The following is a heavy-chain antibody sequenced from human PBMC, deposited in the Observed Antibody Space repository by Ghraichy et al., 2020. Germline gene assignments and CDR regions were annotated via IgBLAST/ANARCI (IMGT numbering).Heavy chain of an antibody. CDR2: ISSSSSYT. V-gene: IGHV3-11*06. CDR1: GFTFSDYY. J-gene: IGHJ6*03. CDR3: ARGVFTDHYYYMDV. D-gene: IGHD3-16*01. Sequence: GGSLRLSCAASGFTFSDYYMSWIRQAPGKGLEWVSYISSSSSYTNYADSVKGRFTISRDNAKNSLYLQMNSLRAEDTAVYYCARGVFTDHYYYMDVWGKGTTVTVSS.